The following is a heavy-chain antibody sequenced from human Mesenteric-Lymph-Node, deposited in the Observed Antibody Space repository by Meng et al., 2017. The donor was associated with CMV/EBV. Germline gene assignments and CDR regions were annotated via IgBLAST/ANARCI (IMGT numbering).Heavy chain of an antibody. J-gene: IGHJ6*02. V-gene: IGHV3-30*04. Sequence: GGSLRLSCAASGFTFSSYAMHWVRQAPGKGLEWVAVISYDGSNKYYADSVKGRFTISRDNSKNTLYLQMNSLRAEDTAVYYCARDLRFLEWQPHYYYGMDVWDQGTTVTVSS. D-gene: IGHD3-3*01. CDR1: GFTFSSYA. CDR2: ISYDGSNK. CDR3: ARDLRFLEWQPHYYYGMDV.